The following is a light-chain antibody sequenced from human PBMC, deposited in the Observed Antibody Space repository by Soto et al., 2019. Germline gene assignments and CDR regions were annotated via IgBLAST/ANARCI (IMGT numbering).Light chain of an antibody. V-gene: IGKV1-13*02. Sequence: AIQLTQSPSSLSASVGDRVTITCRASQGISSALAWYQQKPGKAPKLLIYDASSLESGVPSRFSGSGSGTDFTLTISSLQPEDFATYYSQHFNIYPQTFGHGTNLAIK. CDR1: QGISSA. CDR3: QHFNIYPQT. J-gene: IGKJ2*01. CDR2: DAS.